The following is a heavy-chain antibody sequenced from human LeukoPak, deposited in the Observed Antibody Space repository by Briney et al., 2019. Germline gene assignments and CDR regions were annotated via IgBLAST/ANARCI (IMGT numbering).Heavy chain of an antibody. Sequence: SVKVSCKASGGTFSSYAISWVRQAPGQGLEWMGRIIPIFGTANYAQKFQGRVTITTDESTSTAYMELSSLRSEDTAVYYCAGEVGSGWYYFDYWGQGTLVTVSS. CDR1: GGTFSSYA. D-gene: IGHD6-19*01. J-gene: IGHJ4*02. CDR2: IIPIFGTA. CDR3: AGEVGSGWYYFDY. V-gene: IGHV1-69*05.